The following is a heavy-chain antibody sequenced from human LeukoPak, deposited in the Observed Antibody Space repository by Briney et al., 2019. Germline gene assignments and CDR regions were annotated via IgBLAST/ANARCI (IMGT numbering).Heavy chain of an antibody. D-gene: IGHD2-2*01. J-gene: IGHJ6*03. V-gene: IGHV3-7*01. CDR2: IKQDGSEK. CDR1: GFTFSMYW. Sequence: GGSLRLSCAASGFTFSMYWMSWVRQAPGKGLEWVANIKQDGSEKYYVDSVKGRFTISRDNAQNSLFLQMSSLRAEDTAIYYCARDFHFAQHYYMDVWGKGTTVIVSS. CDR3: ARDFHFAQHYYMDV.